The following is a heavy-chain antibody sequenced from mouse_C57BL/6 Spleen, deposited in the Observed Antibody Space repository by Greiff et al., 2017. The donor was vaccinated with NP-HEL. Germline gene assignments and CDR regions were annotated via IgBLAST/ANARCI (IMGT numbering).Heavy chain of an antibody. CDR2: ISSGSSSI. J-gene: IGHJ3*01. CDR1: GFTFSDYG. V-gene: IGHV5-17*01. CDR3: ARDAPFAY. Sequence: EVQLVESGGGLVKPGGSLKLSCAASGFTFSDYGMPWVRQAPEKGLEWVAYISSGSSSIYYADTVKGRFTISRDNARNTLFLQKTSLRSEETAMYYCARDAPFAYWGQGTLVTVSA.